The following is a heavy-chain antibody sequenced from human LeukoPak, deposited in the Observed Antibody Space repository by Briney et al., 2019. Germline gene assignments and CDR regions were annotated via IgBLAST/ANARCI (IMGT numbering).Heavy chain of an antibody. J-gene: IGHJ4*02. CDR2: ISYDGSNK. CDR3: AKDGRPFGYYGPLFDY. CDR1: GFTFSSYG. D-gene: IGHD3-22*01. V-gene: IGHV3-30*18. Sequence: GGSLRLSCAASGFTFSSYGMHWVRQAPGKGLEWVAVISYDGSNKYYADSVKGRFTISRDNSKNTLYLQMNSLRAEDTAVYYCAKDGRPFGYYGPLFDYWGQGTLVTVSS.